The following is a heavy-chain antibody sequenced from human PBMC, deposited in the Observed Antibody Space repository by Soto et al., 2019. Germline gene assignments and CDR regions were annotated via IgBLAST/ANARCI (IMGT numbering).Heavy chain of an antibody. V-gene: IGHV4-59*01. CDR1: GGSISSYY. D-gene: IGHD3-10*01. CDR3: ARDITMVRGVAYYYYGMDV. J-gene: IGHJ6*02. Sequence: PSETLSLTCTVSGGSISSYYWSWIRQPPGKGLEWIGYIYYSGSTNYNPSLKSRVTISVDTSKNQFSLKLSSVTAADTAVYYCARDITMVRGVAYYYYGMDVWGQGTTVTVSS. CDR2: IYYSGST.